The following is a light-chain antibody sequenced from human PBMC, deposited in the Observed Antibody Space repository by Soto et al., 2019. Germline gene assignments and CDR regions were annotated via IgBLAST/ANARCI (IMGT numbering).Light chain of an antibody. CDR2: KVS. CDR3: QQYNTYSWT. CDR1: QSISNR. J-gene: IGKJ1*01. V-gene: IGKV1-5*03. Sequence: DIQMTQFPSTLSASVGGRVTITCRASQSISNRLAWFRQKSGEAPKILIHKVSSLESGVPSRFSGSGSGTEFTLTISSLQPDDFATYYCQQYNTYSWTFGQGTKV.